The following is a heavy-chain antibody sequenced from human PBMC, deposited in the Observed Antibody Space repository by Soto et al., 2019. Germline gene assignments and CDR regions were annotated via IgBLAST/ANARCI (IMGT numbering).Heavy chain of an antibody. V-gene: IGHV3-48*02. D-gene: IGHD2-15*01. CDR1: GFTFSSYS. CDR2: ISGSSSTI. Sequence: EVQLVESGGGLVQPGGSPRLTCAASGFTFSSYSMNWVRQAPGKGLEWVSYISGSSSTIYYADSVKGRFTISRDNAKNSLYLQMNSLRDEDTAVYYCAVQYCSGGSCYFDYWGQGTLVTVSS. CDR3: AVQYCSGGSCYFDY. J-gene: IGHJ4*02.